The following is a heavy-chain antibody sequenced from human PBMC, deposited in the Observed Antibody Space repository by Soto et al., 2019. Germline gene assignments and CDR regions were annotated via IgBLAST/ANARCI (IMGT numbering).Heavy chain of an antibody. CDR2: ISGSGGST. V-gene: IGHV3-23*01. CDR3: ARRSSGWYFDY. J-gene: IGHJ4*02. Sequence: EVQLLESGGGLVQPGGSLRLSCAASGFTFSSYAMSWVRRAPGKGLEWVSAISGSGGSTYYADSVKGRFTISRDNSKNTLYLQMNSLRSEDTAVYYCARRSSGWYFDYWGQGTLVTVSS. D-gene: IGHD6-19*01. CDR1: GFTFSSYA.